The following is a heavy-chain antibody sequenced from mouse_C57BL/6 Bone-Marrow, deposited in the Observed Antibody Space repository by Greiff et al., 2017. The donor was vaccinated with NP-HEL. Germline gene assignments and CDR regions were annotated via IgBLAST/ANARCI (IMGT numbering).Heavy chain of an antibody. D-gene: IGHD1-1*01. CDR2: INPSSGYT. CDR3: ARKPSSYFDY. CDR1: GYTFTSYT. Sequence: VMLVESGAELARPGASVKMSCKASGYTFTSYTMHWVKQRPGQGLEWIGYINPSSGYTKYNQKFKDKATLTADKSSSTAYMQLSSLTSEDSAVYYCARKPSSYFDYWGQGTTLTVSS. V-gene: IGHV1-4*01. J-gene: IGHJ2*01.